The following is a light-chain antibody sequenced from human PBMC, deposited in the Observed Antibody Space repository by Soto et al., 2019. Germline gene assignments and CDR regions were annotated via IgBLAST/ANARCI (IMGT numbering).Light chain of an antibody. CDR2: KAS. V-gene: IGKV1-5*03. CDR1: QTISSW. Sequence: DGQVTKSPSTLSGSLGDRVTITCRASQTISSWLAWYQQKPGKAPKLLIYKASTLKSGVPSRFSGSGSGTEFTLTISSLQPDDFATYYCPHYNSYSEAFGHGTIVDIK. J-gene: IGKJ3*01. CDR3: PHYNSYSEA.